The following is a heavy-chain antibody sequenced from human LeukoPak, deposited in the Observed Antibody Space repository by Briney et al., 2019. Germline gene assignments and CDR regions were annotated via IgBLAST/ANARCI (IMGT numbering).Heavy chain of an antibody. D-gene: IGHD3-10*01. CDR2: IWYDGSNK. V-gene: IGHV3-33*06. J-gene: IGHJ4*02. Sequence: GGSLRLSCAASGFTFSSYGMHWVRQAPGKGLEWVAVIWYDGSNKYYADSVKGRFTISRDNSKNTLYLQMNSLRAEDTAVYYCAKDYRRSRSGFDYWGQGTLVTVSS. CDR3: AKDYRRSRSGFDY. CDR1: GFTFSSYG.